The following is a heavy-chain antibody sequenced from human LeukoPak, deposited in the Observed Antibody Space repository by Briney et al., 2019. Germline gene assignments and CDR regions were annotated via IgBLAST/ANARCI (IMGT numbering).Heavy chain of an antibody. CDR3: ARSTCGGDCYNNPYHFDY. CDR2: SSYSGST. CDR1: GGSISHYN. Sequence: SETLSLTCTASGGSISHYNWSRIRQPPGKGLEWIGYSSYSGSTKYNPSLKSRVTMSVDTSKSQFSLKLTSVTAADTAVYYCARSTCGGDCYNNPYHFDYWGQGTLVTVSS. D-gene: IGHD2-21*02. J-gene: IGHJ4*02. V-gene: IGHV4-59*01.